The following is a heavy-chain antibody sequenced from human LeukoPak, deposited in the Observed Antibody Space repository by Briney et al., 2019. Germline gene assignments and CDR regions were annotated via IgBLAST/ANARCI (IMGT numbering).Heavy chain of an antibody. J-gene: IGHJ5*02. CDR1: GGSISSYY. CDR2: IYTSGST. Sequence: SETLSLTCTVSGGSISSYYWSWIRQPAGKGLEWIGRIYTSGSTNYNPSLKSRVTMSVDTSKNQLSLKLSSVTAADTAVYYCARAHLSTMVRGVIGWFDPWGQGTLVTVSS. CDR3: ARAHLSTMVRGVIGWFDP. V-gene: IGHV4-4*07. D-gene: IGHD3-10*01.